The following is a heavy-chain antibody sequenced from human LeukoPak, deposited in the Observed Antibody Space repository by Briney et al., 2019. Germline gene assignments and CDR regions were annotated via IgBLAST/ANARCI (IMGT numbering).Heavy chain of an antibody. V-gene: IGHV4-39*01. D-gene: IGHD3-10*01. Sequence: SETLSLTCTVSGGSISSSSYYWGWIRQPPGKGLEWIGSIYYSGSTYYNPSLKSRVTISVDTSKNQFSLKLSSVTAADTAVYYCTRHTAYYYGSGSPSPTDQYNWFDPWGQGTLVTVSS. CDR3: TRHTAYYYGSGSPSPTDQYNWFDP. CDR1: GGSISSSSYY. CDR2: IYYSGST. J-gene: IGHJ5*02.